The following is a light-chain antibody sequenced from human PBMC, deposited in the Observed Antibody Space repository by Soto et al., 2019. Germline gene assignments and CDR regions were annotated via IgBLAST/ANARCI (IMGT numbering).Light chain of an antibody. CDR2: GYT. CDR1: SSNIGAGYD. CDR3: QTHDSSLSDYV. Sequence: QSVQRHPRSVSWAPGQRVTISCSGSSSNIGAGYDVHWYQRLPGTGPKLLIYGYTNRPSGVPDRFSGSKSGTSASLAITGLQAEDEPDYYCQTHDSSLSDYVFGTGTKVTVL. J-gene: IGLJ1*01. V-gene: IGLV1-40*01.